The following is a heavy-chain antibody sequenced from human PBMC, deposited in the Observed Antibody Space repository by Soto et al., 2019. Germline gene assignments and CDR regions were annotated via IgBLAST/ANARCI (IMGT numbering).Heavy chain of an antibody. Sequence: SETLSLTCTVSGGSISSGGYYWSWIRQHPGKGLEWIGYIYYSGSTYYNPSLKSRVTISVDTSKNQFSLKLSSVTAAGTAVYYCARDSSVAGSYYYYGMDVWGQGTTVTVSS. CDR1: GGSISSGGYY. J-gene: IGHJ6*02. CDR2: IYYSGST. CDR3: ARDSSVAGSYYYYGMDV. V-gene: IGHV4-31*03. D-gene: IGHD6-19*01.